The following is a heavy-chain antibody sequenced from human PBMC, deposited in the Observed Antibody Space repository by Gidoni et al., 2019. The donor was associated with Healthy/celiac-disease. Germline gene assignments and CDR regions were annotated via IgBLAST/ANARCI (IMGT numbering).Heavy chain of an antibody. CDR1: DGSISSGSYY. CDR2: IYTSGST. Sequence: QVQLQESGPGLVKPSQTLSLTCTVSDGSISSGSYYWSWIRQPAGKGLEWIGRIYTSGSTNYNPSLKSRVTISVDTSKNQFSLKLSSVTAADTAVYYCARDYYDSSGYFDAFDIWGQGTMVTVSS. CDR3: ARDYYDSSGYFDAFDI. D-gene: IGHD3-22*01. V-gene: IGHV4-61*02. J-gene: IGHJ3*02.